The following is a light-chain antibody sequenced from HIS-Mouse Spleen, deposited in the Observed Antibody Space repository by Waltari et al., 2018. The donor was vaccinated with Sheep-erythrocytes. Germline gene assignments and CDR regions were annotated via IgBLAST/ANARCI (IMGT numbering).Light chain of an antibody. V-gene: IGKV3-11*01. CDR3: QQYYSTPWT. Sequence: EIVLTQSLATLSLSPGERATLSCRASQSVSSYLAWYQQKPGQAPRLLIYDASNRATGIPARFSGSGSGTDFTLTISSLEPEDVAVYYCQQYYSTPWTFGQGTKVEIK. CDR2: DAS. CDR1: QSVSSY. J-gene: IGKJ1*01.